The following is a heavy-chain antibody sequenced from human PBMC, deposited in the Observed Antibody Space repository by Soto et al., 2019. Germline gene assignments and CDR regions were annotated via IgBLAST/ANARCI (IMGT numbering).Heavy chain of an antibody. CDR1: GDPISSRSHY. CDR2: INHSGSS. V-gene: IGHV4-39*01. J-gene: IGHJ1*01. D-gene: IGHD3-22*01. CDR3: ASPRDYDSTCLDYFEL. Sequence: PSETLTLTCTASGDPISSRSHYWDWIRQPPGKGLEWIGSINHSGSSYNNPSIKSRVTITVDTYRNQFSLKLASATAADTAVYYCASPRDYDSTCLDYFELWGQGTLVTVSS.